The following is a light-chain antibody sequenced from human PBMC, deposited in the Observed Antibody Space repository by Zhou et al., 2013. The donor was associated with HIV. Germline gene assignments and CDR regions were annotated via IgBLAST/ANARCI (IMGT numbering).Light chain of an antibody. CDR1: QSISSW. CDR3: QQSYSTLVT. CDR2: KAS. V-gene: IGKV1-5*03. Sequence: IQMTQSPSTLSASVGDRVTITCRASQSISSWLAWYQQKPGKAPKLLIYKASSLESGVPSRFSGSGSGTDFTLTISSLQPEDFATYYCQQSYSTLVTFGQGTKVEIK. J-gene: IGKJ1*01.